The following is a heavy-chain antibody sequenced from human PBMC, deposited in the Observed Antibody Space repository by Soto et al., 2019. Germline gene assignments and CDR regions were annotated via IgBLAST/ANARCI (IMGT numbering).Heavy chain of an antibody. CDR1: GGSISSYY. CDR3: ARHRTASALDC. V-gene: IGHV4-59*08. Sequence: QVQLQESGPGLVKPSETLSLTCTVSGGSISSYYWSWIRQPPGKGLEWIGYIYYSGSTNYNPALQSRVTISVDTSKNLFSLKLSSVTAADTAIYYCARHRTASALDCWGQGSLVTVSS. D-gene: IGHD1-1*01. CDR2: IYYSGST. J-gene: IGHJ4*02.